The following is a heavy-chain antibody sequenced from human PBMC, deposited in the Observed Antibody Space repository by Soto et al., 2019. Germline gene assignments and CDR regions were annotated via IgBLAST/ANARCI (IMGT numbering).Heavy chain of an antibody. CDR3: ARRVVPAAIGY. J-gene: IGHJ4*02. D-gene: IGHD2-2*01. V-gene: IGHV4-59*12. CDR1: GGSISSYY. Sequence: ETLSLTCTVSGGSISSYYWSWIRQPPGKGLEWIGYIYYSGSTNYNPSLKSRVTISVDTSKNQFSLQVNSVTAADTAIYYCARRVVPAAIGYWGQGALVTVSS. CDR2: IYYSGST.